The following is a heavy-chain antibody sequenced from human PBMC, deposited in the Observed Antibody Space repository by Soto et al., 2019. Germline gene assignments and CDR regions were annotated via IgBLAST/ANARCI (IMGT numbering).Heavy chain of an antibody. CDR3: AGEWTLVRGVRLYYYYGMDV. J-gene: IGHJ6*02. CDR1: GGTFSSYA. D-gene: IGHD3-10*01. CDR2: IIPIFGTA. V-gene: IGHV1-69*01. Sequence: QVQLVQSGAEVKKPGSSVKVSCKASGGTFSSYAISWVRQAPGQGLEWMGGIIPIFGTANYAQKFQGRVTITADESKSQAYLELSSLRSEGAAVYYCAGEWTLVRGVRLYYYYGMDVWGQGTTVTVSS.